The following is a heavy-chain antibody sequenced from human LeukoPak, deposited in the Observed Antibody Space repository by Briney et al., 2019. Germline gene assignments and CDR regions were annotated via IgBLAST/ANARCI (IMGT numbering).Heavy chain of an antibody. J-gene: IGHJ3*02. CDR2: IYYSGSA. CDR3: ARGWELLKDAFDI. CDR1: GGSISSSSYY. V-gene: IGHV4-39*01. D-gene: IGHD1-26*01. Sequence: SETLSLTCTVSGGSISSSSYYWGWIRQPPGKGLEWIGSIYYSGSAYYNPSLKSRVTISVDTSKNQFSLKLSSVTAADTAVYYCARGWELLKDAFDIWGQGTMVTVSS.